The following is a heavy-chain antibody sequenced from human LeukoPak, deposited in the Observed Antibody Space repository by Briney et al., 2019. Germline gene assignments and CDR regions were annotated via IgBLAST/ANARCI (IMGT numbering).Heavy chain of an antibody. CDR3: ARGFDEYYYDSSAYYDY. CDR1: GFTFSDYY. D-gene: IGHD3-22*01. Sequence: GGSLRLSCAASGFTFSDYYMSWIRRAPGKGLEWVSYISSSGSTIYYADSVKGRFTISRDNAKNSLYLQMNSLRAEDTAVYYCARGFDEYYYDSSAYYDYWGQGTLVTVSS. V-gene: IGHV3-11*01. J-gene: IGHJ4*02. CDR2: ISSSGSTI.